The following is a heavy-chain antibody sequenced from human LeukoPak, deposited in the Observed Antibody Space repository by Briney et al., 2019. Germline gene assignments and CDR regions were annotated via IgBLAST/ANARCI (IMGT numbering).Heavy chain of an antibody. V-gene: IGHV4-34*01. D-gene: IGHD5-12*01. CDR1: GGSFSGYD. CDR3: ARGLWGIIVATTTHFDY. Sequence: SETLSLTCAVYGGSFSGYDWSWIRQPPGTGLALIGEINHSGSTNYNTSLKSRVTISVDTSKNQFSLKLSSVTAADTAVYYCARGLWGIIVATTTHFDYWGQGTLVTVSS. CDR2: INHSGST. J-gene: IGHJ4*02.